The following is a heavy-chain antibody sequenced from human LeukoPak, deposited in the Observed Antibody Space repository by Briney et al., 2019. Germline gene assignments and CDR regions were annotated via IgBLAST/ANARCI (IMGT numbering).Heavy chain of an antibody. CDR2: IYYSGST. V-gene: IGHV4-39*01. J-gene: IGHJ2*01. Sequence: KTSETLSLTCTVSGGSISSSSYYWGWIRQPPGKGLEWIGSIYYSGSTSHNPSLKSRVTISVDTSKNQFSLKLSSVTAADTAVYYCARGVTLIVVVIHDWYFDLWGRGTVFTVSS. D-gene: IGHD3-22*01. CDR3: ARGVTLIVVVIHDWYFDL. CDR1: GGSISSSSYY.